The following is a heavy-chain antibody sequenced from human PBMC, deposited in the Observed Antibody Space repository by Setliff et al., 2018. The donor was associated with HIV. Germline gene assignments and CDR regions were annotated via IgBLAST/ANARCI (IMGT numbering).Heavy chain of an antibody. D-gene: IGHD4-4*01. Sequence: SETLSLTCTVSGGSISSGSYYWSWIRQPAGKGLEWIGHIYTSGSTNYSPSLKSRVSMSVDTSKNQFSLKLNSVTAADTAMYYCARDPTTGVDYWGQGTLVTVPQ. CDR2: IYTSGST. CDR1: GGSISSGSYY. V-gene: IGHV4-61*09. CDR3: ARDPTTGVDY. J-gene: IGHJ4*02.